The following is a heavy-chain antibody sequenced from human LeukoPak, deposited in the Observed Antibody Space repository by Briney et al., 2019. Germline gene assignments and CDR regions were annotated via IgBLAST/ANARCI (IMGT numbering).Heavy chain of an antibody. Sequence: GGSLRLSCAASEFSFSNFAMYWVRQPPGKGLEWLAVISYDGSIRYYADSVKGRFTISRDNSNNTLHLQMKSLRPDDSALYYCAREDNPLWFDPWGQGTLVTVSS. J-gene: IGHJ5*02. CDR2: ISYDGSIR. CDR3: AREDNPLWFDP. CDR1: EFSFSNFA. D-gene: IGHD1-1*01. V-gene: IGHV3-30*04.